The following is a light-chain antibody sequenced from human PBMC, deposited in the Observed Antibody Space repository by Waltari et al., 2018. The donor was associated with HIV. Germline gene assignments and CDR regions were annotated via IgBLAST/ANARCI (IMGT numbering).Light chain of an antibody. CDR2: GAF. V-gene: IGKV3-20*01. Sequence: EIVLTQSPGTLSLSPGERSTLSCRASHTIHYDYLAWYQQKPGQAPRLLIYGAFRRATDIPDRFSGSGSGTDFTLTISRVEPEDFAVYHCQQYTRSPVTFGGGTKVEIK. J-gene: IGKJ4*01. CDR3: QQYTRSPVT. CDR1: HTIHYDY.